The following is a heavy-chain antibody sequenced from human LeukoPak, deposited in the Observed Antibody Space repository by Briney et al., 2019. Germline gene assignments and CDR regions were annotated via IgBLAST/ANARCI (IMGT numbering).Heavy chain of an antibody. D-gene: IGHD5-18*01. V-gene: IGHV4-31*03. J-gene: IGHJ5*02. CDR3: ARGEGYSQDNWFDP. Sequence: SETLSLTCTVSGGSISSGGYYWSWIRQHPGKGLEWIGYIYYSGSTYYNPSLKSRVTISVDTSKNQFSLKLSSVTAADTAVHYCARGEGYSQDNWFDPWGQGTLVTVSS. CDR1: GGSISSGGYY. CDR2: IYYSGST.